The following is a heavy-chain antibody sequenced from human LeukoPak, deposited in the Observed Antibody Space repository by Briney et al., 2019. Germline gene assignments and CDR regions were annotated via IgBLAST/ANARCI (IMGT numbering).Heavy chain of an antibody. Sequence: PGGSLRLSCVASGLPIADFAMHWVRQAPGKGLEWVSLISGDGVSTFYADSVKGRFSISRDNTLSLEMNSLRTEDTAMYYCARESGKFDYWGQGTLVAVSS. CDR2: ISGDGVST. V-gene: IGHV3-43*02. CDR1: GLPIADFA. J-gene: IGHJ4*02. CDR3: ARESGKFDY.